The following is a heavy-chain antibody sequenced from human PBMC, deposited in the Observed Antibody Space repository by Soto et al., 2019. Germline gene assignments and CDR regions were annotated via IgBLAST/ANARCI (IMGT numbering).Heavy chain of an antibody. CDR3: ARVRSARQGAYYYYGIAV. D-gene: IGHD3-10*01. Sequence: QVQLVQSGAEVKKPGSSVKVSCKASGGTFSSYTISWVRQAPGQGLEWMGRIIPILGIANYAQKFQGRVTITADKPTRTAYMELSSLRSEDTAVYSCARVRSARQGAYYYYGIAVWGQGTPVTVFS. J-gene: IGHJ6*02. CDR2: IIPILGIA. CDR1: GGTFSSYT. V-gene: IGHV1-69*02.